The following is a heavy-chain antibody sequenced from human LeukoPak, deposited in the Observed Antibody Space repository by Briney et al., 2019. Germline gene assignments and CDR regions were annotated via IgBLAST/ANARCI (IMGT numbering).Heavy chain of an antibody. CDR2: IYYSGST. J-gene: IGHJ4*02. D-gene: IGHD5-18*01. CDR1: GGSISSGGYY. Sequence: SQTLSLTCTVSGGSISSGGYYWSWIRQHPGKGLEWIGYIYYSGSTYYNPSLKSRVTISVDTSKNQFSLNLSSVTAAATAVYYCARWIQLWSAFDYWGQGTLVTVSS. CDR3: ARWIQLWSAFDY. V-gene: IGHV4-31*03.